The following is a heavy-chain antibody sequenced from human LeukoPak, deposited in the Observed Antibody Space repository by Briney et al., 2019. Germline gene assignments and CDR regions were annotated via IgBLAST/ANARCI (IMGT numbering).Heavy chain of an antibody. Sequence: GGSLRLSCAASGFTFSSYGMSWVRQAPGKGLEWVSGISGSGDRTYYADSVKGRFSISRDKSKNTLYLQMNSLRAEDTAVYYCAKESTVTPGNVNWFDPWGQGTLVTVSS. D-gene: IGHD4-17*01. J-gene: IGHJ5*02. CDR3: AKESTVTPGNVNWFDP. CDR2: ISGSGDRT. CDR1: GFTFSSYG. V-gene: IGHV3-23*01.